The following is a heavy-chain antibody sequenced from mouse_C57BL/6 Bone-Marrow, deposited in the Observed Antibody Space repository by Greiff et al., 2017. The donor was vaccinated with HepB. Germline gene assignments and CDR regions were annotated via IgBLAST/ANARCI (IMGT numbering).Heavy chain of an antibody. CDR2: IWRGGST. V-gene: IGHV2-5*01. J-gene: IGHJ3*01. CDR3: AGGRFGY. Sequence: VQLQQSGPGLVQPSQSLSITCPVSGFSFTSFGVHWVRQSPGKGLEWLGVIWRGGSTDYNAAFMSRLSITKDNSKIQVFFKMNSLQADDAARCYWAGGRFGYWGQGTLVTVSA. CDR1: GFSFTSFG.